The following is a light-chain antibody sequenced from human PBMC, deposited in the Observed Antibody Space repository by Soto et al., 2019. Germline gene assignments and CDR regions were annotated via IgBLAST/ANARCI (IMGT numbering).Light chain of an antibody. CDR2: EVS. V-gene: IGLV2-14*01. CDR3: SSYTSSXTWV. CDR1: SSDVGGYNY. Sequence: QSALTQPASVSGSPGQSITISCTGTSSDVGGYNYVSWYQQHPGKAPKLMIYEVSNRPSGVSNRFSGSKSGNTASLTISGLQAEDEADYYCSSYTSSXTWVFGGGTKLTVL. J-gene: IGLJ3*02.